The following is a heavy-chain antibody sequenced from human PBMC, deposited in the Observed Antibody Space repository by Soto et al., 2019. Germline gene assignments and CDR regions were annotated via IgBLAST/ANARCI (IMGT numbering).Heavy chain of an antibody. V-gene: IGHV3-74*01. J-gene: IGHJ3*02. Sequence: GGSLRLSCAASGFNFGPYWMHWVRQAPGKGLVWVSHINGDGSTIVYADSVKGRFTISRDNAKNTLYLQMNSLRVEDTAVYYCARDRGYPDSFNIWGQGTRVTVSS. CDR3: ARDRGYPDSFNI. CDR2: INGDGSTI. D-gene: IGHD3-10*01. CDR1: GFNFGPYW.